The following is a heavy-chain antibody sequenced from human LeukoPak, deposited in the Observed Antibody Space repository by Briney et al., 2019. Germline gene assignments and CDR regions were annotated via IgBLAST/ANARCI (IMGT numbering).Heavy chain of an antibody. CDR3: TKTTTGYSSGQYPGWPAHH. CDR2: IFGSGGSA. J-gene: IGHJ5*02. V-gene: IGHV3-23*01. CDR1: GFTFNNYA. Sequence: GGSLRLSCTASGFTFNNYAMYWVRQAPRKGLEWVAGIFGSGGSAHYADSVKGRFTISRDNSKNTVYLQMDSLRGEDTAVYYCTKTTTGYSSGQYPGWPAHHWGQGALVTVSS. D-gene: IGHD3-22*01.